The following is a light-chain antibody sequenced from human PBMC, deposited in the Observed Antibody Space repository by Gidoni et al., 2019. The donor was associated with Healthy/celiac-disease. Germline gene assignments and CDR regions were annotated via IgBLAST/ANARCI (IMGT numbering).Light chain of an antibody. CDR1: QSVSSN. Sequence: EIVMTQSPATLTVSPGERATLSCRASQSVSSNLAGYQQKPGQSPRLLIYGASTRATGIPASFSGSGSGTEFTLTISSLQSEDFAVYYCQQYNNWPQTFGQGTKVEIK. CDR3: QQYNNWPQT. J-gene: IGKJ1*01. V-gene: IGKV3-15*01. CDR2: GAS.